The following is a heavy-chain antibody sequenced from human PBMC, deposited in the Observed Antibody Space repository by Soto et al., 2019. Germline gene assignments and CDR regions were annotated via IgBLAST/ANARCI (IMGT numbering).Heavy chain of an antibody. D-gene: IGHD4-17*01. CDR2: IYPGDSDT. Sequence: GESLKISCKGSGYSFTSYWIGWVRQMPGKGLEWMGIIYPGDSDTRYSPSFQGQVTISADKSISTAYLQWSSLKASDTAMYYCARLNLYGDTDGGFDYWGQGTLVTVSS. CDR3: ARLNLYGDTDGGFDY. CDR1: GYSFTSYW. J-gene: IGHJ4*02. V-gene: IGHV5-51*01.